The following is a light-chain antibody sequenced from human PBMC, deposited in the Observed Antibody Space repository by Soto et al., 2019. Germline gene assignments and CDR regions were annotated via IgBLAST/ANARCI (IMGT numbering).Light chain of an antibody. J-gene: IGLJ3*02. CDR1: SSDVGAYNY. CDR3: SSFGSSNTWV. CDR2: EVT. V-gene: IGLV2-8*01. Sequence: QSALTQPPSASGSPGQSVTISCTGTSSDVGAYNYVSWYQQHAGKAPKLVIYEVTKRPSGVPDRSSGSKSANTASLTVSGLQAEDEADYYCSSFGSSNTWVFGGGTKVTVL.